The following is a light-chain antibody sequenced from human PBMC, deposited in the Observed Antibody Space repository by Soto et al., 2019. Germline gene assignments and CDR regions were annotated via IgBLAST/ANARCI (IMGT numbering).Light chain of an antibody. CDR3: QQNNRYPWT. Sequence: DIQMTQSPSSVSASVGDTVTITCRASQGLKFLAWYQQKPGKAPRLLIYEATNLQSGVPPRFSGSGSGTDFTLTISSLQPDDLATYYCQQNNRYPWTFGQGTKVDIK. CDR2: EAT. V-gene: IGKV1-12*02. CDR1: QGLKF. J-gene: IGKJ1*01.